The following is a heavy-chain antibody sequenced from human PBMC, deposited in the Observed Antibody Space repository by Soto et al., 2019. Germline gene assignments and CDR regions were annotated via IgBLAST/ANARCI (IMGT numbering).Heavy chain of an antibody. D-gene: IGHD3-22*01. Sequence: ASVKVSCKASGYTFTGYYMHWVRQAPGQGLEWMGWINPNSGGTNYAQKFQVRVTMTRDTSISTAYMELSRLRSDDTAVYYCARASFYYDSSGYYANWGQGTLVTVSS. CDR1: GYTFTGYY. J-gene: IGHJ4*02. CDR2: INPNSGGT. V-gene: IGHV1-2*02. CDR3: ARASFYYDSSGYYAN.